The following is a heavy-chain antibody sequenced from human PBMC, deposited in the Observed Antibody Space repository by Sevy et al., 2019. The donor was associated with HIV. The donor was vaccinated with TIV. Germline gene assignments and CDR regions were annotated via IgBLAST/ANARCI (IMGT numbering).Heavy chain of an antibody. D-gene: IGHD2-21*02. V-gene: IGHV3-33*01. CDR3: ARESGSDWYLDY. J-gene: IGHJ4*02. CDR1: GFIFSRYG. Sequence: SLRLSCKASGFIFSRYGVHWVRQAPGKGLERVASIFNDGKTKYYGDPVKGRFTISRDDSKNTLYLQMDSLRAEDTAVYDCARESGSDWYLDYWGQGTLVYVSS. CDR2: IFNDGKTK.